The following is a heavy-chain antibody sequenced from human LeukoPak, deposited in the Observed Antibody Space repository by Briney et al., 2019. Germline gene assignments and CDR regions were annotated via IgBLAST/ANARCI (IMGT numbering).Heavy chain of an antibody. CDR2: VDHTRST. J-gene: IGHJ6*03. CDR3: ARGRVSSSTWYSTYYYYFYMDV. V-gene: IGHV4-59*01. Sequence: SETLSLTCSVPDDSITMYYWTWIRKPPGKGLEWIGYVDHTRSTNFNPSLNGRVSISRDTTKNLFSLRLRSVTAADTAVYFCARGRVSSSTWYSTYYYYFYMDVWGKGTTVTVSS. D-gene: IGHD1-1*01. CDR1: DDSITMYY.